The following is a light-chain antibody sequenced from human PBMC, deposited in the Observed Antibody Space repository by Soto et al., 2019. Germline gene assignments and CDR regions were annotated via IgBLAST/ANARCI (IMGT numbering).Light chain of an antibody. CDR1: SSDVGGYNY. CDR3: LSYTSSSTLYV. J-gene: IGLJ1*01. Sequence: QSALTQPASVSGSPGQSITISCTGTSSDVGGYNYVSWYQQHPGQAPKLMIYDVSNRPSGVSNRFSGSKSGNTASLTISGLQAEDEADYYCLSYTSSSTLYVFGTGTKVTVL. V-gene: IGLV2-14*01. CDR2: DVS.